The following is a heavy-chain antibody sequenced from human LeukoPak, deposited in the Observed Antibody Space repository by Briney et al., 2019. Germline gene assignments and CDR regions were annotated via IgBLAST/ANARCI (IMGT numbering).Heavy chain of an antibody. CDR1: GGTFSSYA. CDR2: IIPIFGTV. V-gene: IGHV1-69*01. CDR3: TGYCSSTSCYTPLGMDV. Sequence: SVKVSCKASGGTFSSYAISWVRQAPGQGLEWMGGIIPIFGTVNYAQKFQGRVTITADESTSTAYMELSSLRSEDTAVYYCTGYCSSTSCYTPLGMDVWGQGTTVTVSS. D-gene: IGHD2-2*02. J-gene: IGHJ6*02.